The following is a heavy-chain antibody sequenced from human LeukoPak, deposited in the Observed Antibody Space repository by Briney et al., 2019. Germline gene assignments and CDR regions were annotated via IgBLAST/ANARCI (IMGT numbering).Heavy chain of an antibody. CDR3: AREWVPAAILTTNNNWFDP. CDR2: INPNSGGT. Sequence: ASVKVSCKASGYTFTGYHMHWVRQAPGQGLEWMGWINPNSGGTNYAQKFQGRVTMTRDTSISTAYMELSRLRSDDTAVYYCAREWVPAAILTTNNNWFDPWGQGTLVTVSS. J-gene: IGHJ5*02. CDR1: GYTFTGYH. V-gene: IGHV1-2*02. D-gene: IGHD2-2*01.